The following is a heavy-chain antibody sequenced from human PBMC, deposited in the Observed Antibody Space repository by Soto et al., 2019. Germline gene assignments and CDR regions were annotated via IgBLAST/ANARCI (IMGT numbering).Heavy chain of an antibody. J-gene: IGHJ5*02. CDR2: INHSGST. D-gene: IGHD3-3*01. CDR3: ARRRITIFGVSRYNWFDP. Sequence: SETLSLTCAVYGGSFRGYYWSWIRQPPGKGLEWIGEINHSGSTNYNPSLKSRVTISVDTSKNQFSLKLSSVTAADTAVYYCARRRITIFGVSRYNWFDPWGQGTLVTVSS. CDR1: GGSFRGYY. V-gene: IGHV4-34*01.